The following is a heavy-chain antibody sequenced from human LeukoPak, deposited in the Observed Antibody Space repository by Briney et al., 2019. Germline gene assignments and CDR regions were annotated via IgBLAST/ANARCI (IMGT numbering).Heavy chain of an antibody. D-gene: IGHD2-15*01. CDR1: GYTLTELS. CDR3: ATLSASRAATYYYYYMDV. J-gene: IGHJ6*03. Sequence: ASVKVSCKVSGYTLTELSMHWVRQAPGKGLEWMGGFDPEDGETIYAQKFQGRVTMTEDTSTDTAYMELSSLRSEDTAVYYCATLSASRAATYYYYYMDVWGKGTTVTVSS. V-gene: IGHV1-24*01. CDR2: FDPEDGET.